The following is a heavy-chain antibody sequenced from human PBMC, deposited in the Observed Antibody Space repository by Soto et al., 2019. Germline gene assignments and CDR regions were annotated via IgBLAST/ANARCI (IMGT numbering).Heavy chain of an antibody. CDR3: ARDQPGYSYGYGLGY. CDR1: GFTFSSYG. CDR2: LYSAGSA. J-gene: IGHJ4*02. V-gene: IGHV3-NL1*01. D-gene: IGHD5-18*01. Sequence: LRLSCAASGFTFSSYGMHWVRQAPGKGLEWVSVLYSAGSADFADSVKGRFTISRDNAKNSLYLQMNSLRAEDTAVYYCARDQPGYSYGYGLGYWGQGTLVTVSS.